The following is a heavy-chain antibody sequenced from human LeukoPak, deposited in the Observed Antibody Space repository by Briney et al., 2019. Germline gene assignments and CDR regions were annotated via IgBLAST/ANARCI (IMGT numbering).Heavy chain of an antibody. CDR1: GYTFSNYY. V-gene: IGHV1-46*01. J-gene: IGHJ6*02. CDR3: ARERYGMDV. CDR2: INPSGGSR. Sequence: ASVKVSCKASGYTFSNYYMHWVRQAPGQGLEWMGIINPSGGSRSYAQKFQGRVTMTRDTSTSTVYMELSSLRSEDTAVYYCARERYGMDVWGQGTTVTVSS.